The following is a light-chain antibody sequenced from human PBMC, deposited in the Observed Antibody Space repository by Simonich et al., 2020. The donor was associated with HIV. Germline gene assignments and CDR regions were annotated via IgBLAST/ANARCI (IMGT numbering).Light chain of an antibody. J-gene: IGKJ2*01. CDR2: EVS. Sequence: DIVMTQTPLSLSVTPGQPAAISCKSTQSLLHSDGKTYLYWYLQQPGQSPQLRIYEVSSGFSGVPDRFSGSGSGTNFTLKISRVEAEDVGVYYCMQGIHLPYTFGQGTKLEIK. CDR3: MQGIHLPYT. CDR1: QSLLHSDGKTY. V-gene: IGKV2-29*02.